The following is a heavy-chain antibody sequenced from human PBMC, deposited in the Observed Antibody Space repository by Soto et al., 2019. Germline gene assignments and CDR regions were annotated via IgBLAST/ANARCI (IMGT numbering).Heavy chain of an antibody. D-gene: IGHD2-15*01. J-gene: IGHJ4*02. CDR2: VSIGGST. CDR1: GSTFSCYA. V-gene: IGHV3-23*01. Sequence: GGSLRLSCAASGSTFSCYAMGWVRQRPGKGLEWVAVVSIGGSTHYADSVRCRFTISRDNSKNTLSLQMNSLTAEDTAVYFCAKRRGAGGHFDYWGQGALVTVSS. CDR3: AKRRGAGGHFDY.